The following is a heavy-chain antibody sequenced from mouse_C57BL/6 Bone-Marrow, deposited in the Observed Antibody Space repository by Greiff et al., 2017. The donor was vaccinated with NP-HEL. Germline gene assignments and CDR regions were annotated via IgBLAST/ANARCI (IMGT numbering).Heavy chain of an antibody. D-gene: IGHD2-1*01. V-gene: IGHV1-64*01. J-gene: IGHJ3*01. CDR2: IDPNSGST. CDR3: ARWDGNYLAWFAY. Sequence: QVQLQQPGAELVKPGASVKLSCKASGYTFTSYWMHWVKQRPGQGLEWIGMIDPNSGSTNYNEKFKSKATLTVDKSSSTAYMQLSSLTSEDSAVYYCARWDGNYLAWFAYWGQGTLVTVSA. CDR1: GYTFTSYW.